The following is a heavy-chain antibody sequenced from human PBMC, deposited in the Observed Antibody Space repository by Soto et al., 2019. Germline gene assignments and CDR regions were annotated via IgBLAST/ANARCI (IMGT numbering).Heavy chain of an antibody. J-gene: IGHJ5*02. CDR2: ITHRGST. V-gene: IGHV4-34*01. CDR3: ARGLGGSSGWYCIHWFDP. D-gene: IGHD6-19*01. Sequence: SEALSLTCALYGASFRRYYWSSIRQRPGKGLEWNGEITHRGSTNYNPSLKSRLTISVDTSKNPFSLKLSSVTAAETAVYDCARGLGGSSGWYCIHWFDPLGQGTLVTVS. CDR1: GASFRRYY.